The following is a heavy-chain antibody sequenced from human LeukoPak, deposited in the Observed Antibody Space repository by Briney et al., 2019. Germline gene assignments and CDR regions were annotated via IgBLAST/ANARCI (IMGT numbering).Heavy chain of an antibody. J-gene: IGHJ4*02. D-gene: IGHD3-16*01. CDR1: GFTVSSNS. CDR2: IYSDNT. V-gene: IGHV3-53*01. Sequence: GGSLRLSCTVSGFTVSSNSMSWVRQAPGKGLEWVSFIYSDNTHYSDSVKGRFTISRDSSKNTLYLQMNSLRAEDTAVYYCARRADAYSHPYDYWGQGTLVTVSS. CDR3: ARRADAYSHPYDY.